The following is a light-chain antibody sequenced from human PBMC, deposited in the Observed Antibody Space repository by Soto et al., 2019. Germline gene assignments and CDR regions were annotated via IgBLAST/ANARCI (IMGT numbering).Light chain of an antibody. CDR3: QQYNIYPLT. V-gene: IGKV1D-16*01. Sequence: DVQMTQSPSSLSASAGDRVTITCRASQDINSYLAWYQQKPGNAPKSLIYAASSLQTGAPSRFSGSESGTDFTLTISNLQPEDSATYYCQQYNIYPLTFGGGTKVEIK. J-gene: IGKJ4*01. CDR1: QDINSY. CDR2: AAS.